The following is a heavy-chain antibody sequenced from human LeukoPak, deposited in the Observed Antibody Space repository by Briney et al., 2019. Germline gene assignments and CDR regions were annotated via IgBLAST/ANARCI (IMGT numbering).Heavy chain of an antibody. Sequence: PGGSLRLSCAASGFTFSSYAMSWVRQAPGKGLEWVSAISGSGGSTYYADSVKGRFTISRDNAKNSLYLQMNSLRAEDTAVYYCARGGCSGGSCYYWYFDLWGRGTLVTVSS. CDR2: ISGSGGST. J-gene: IGHJ2*01. D-gene: IGHD2-15*01. CDR3: ARGGCSGGSCYYWYFDL. CDR1: GFTFSSYA. V-gene: IGHV3-23*01.